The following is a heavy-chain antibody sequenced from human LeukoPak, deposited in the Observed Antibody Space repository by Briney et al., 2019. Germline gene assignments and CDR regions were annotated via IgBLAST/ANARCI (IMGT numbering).Heavy chain of an antibody. D-gene: IGHD3-3*01. CDR2: ISVKNGDT. CDR1: GYPFSNYA. J-gene: IGHJ4*02. CDR3: VRDLREDNISGVINLWGFAY. Sequence: ASVKVSCKASGYPFSNYAINWVRQAPGQGLEWMGWISVKNGDTKYAQKLQDRVTMTTETSTSTAYMELRSLGSDDTAVYYRVRDLREDNISGVINLWGFAYWGQGTLVSVSS. V-gene: IGHV1-18*01.